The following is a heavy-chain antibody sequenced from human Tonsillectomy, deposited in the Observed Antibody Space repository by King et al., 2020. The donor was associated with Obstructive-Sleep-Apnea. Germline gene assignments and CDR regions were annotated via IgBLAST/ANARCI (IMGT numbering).Heavy chain of an antibody. CDR1: GGSFSGYY. D-gene: IGHD5-18*01. V-gene: IGHV4-34*01. Sequence: VQLQQWGAGLLKPSETLSLTCAVYGGSFSGYYWSWIRQPPGKGLEWIGENNHSGSTNYNPSPKSRVTISVDTSKNQFSLKLSSVTAADTAGYYCARVRPPHPRGYSYGLRGAFDIWGQGTMVTVSS. J-gene: IGHJ3*02. CDR3: ARVRPPHPRGYSYGLRGAFDI. CDR2: NNHSGST.